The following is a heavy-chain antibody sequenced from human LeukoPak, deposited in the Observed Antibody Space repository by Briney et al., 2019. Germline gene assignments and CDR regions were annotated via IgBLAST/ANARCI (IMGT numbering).Heavy chain of an antibody. CDR2: ISSSSNTI. CDR1: GFTFSSYS. Sequence: PLGVLRLSCTASGFTFSSYSMNWVRQAPGKGLEWVSYISSSSNTIYYADSVKGRLTISRDNAKNSLYLQMNSLRAEDTAVYYCARDRAWGNDAFDIWGQGTMVTVSS. D-gene: IGHD3-16*01. V-gene: IGHV3-48*01. J-gene: IGHJ3*02. CDR3: ARDRAWGNDAFDI.